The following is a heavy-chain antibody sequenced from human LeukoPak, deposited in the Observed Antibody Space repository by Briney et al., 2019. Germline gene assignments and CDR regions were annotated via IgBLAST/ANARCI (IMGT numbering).Heavy chain of an antibody. Sequence: PGGSLRLSCAASGFTFSSFWMSWVRQAPGKGLEWVANIKQDGSEKYYVDSVKGRFTISGDNAKNSLYLQMNSLRAEDTAVYYCARELGRYYMDVWGKGTTVTVSS. J-gene: IGHJ6*03. CDR3: ARELGRYYMDV. CDR2: IKQDGSEK. V-gene: IGHV3-7*01. CDR1: GFTFSSFW.